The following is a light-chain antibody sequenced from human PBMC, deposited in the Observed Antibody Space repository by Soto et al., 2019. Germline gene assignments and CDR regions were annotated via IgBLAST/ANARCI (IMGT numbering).Light chain of an antibody. CDR2: RAS. V-gene: IGKV1-5*03. Sequence: DIQMTQSPSTLSASVGDRVTITCRASQNINNWLAWYQQKPGMAPRFLIYRASSLESGVPSRVSGRRSGTDFTLTISSLQPDDFATYYCQQYNSYPYTFGQGTKLEIK. CDR3: QQYNSYPYT. CDR1: QNINNW. J-gene: IGKJ2*01.